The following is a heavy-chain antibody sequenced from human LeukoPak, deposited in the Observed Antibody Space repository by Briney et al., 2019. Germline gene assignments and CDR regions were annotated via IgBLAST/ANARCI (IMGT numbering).Heavy chain of an antibody. V-gene: IGHV3-48*03. CDR1: GFTFSSYE. J-gene: IGHJ4*02. CDR3: ARSPSNWARFDY. Sequence: GGSLRLSCAASGFTFSSYEMNWVRQAPGKGPEWVSYISSSASSIFYADSVKGRFTISRDNAKNSLYLQMNSLRAEDTAVYYCARSPSNWARFDYWGQGTLVTVSS. CDR2: ISSSASSI. D-gene: IGHD7-27*01.